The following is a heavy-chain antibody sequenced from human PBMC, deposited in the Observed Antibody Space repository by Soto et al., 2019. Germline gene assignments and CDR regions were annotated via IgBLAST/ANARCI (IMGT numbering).Heavy chain of an antibody. Sequence: QVQLQESGPGLVKPSQTLSLTCTVSGGSISSGGYYWSWIRQHPGKGLEWIGDIYYSGSTYYNPSLKSRVTISVDTSKNQFSLKLSSVTAADTAVYYCARGGSSSSYNWFDPWGQGTLVTVSS. CDR2: IYYSGST. CDR3: ARGGSSSSYNWFDP. J-gene: IGHJ5*02. V-gene: IGHV4-31*03. D-gene: IGHD6-6*01. CDR1: GGSISSGGYY.